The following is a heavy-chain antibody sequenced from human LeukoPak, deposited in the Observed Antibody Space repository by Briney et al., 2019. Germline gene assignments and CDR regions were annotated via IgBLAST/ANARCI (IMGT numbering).Heavy chain of an antibody. CDR3: ARDPSFYGDYARYFDY. CDR1: GFTVSSNY. D-gene: IGHD4-17*01. Sequence: GGSLRLSCAASGFTVSSNYMSWVRQAPGKGLEWVSSISSSSSYIYYADSVKGRFTISRDNAKNSLYLQMNSLRAEDTAVYYCARDPSFYGDYARYFDYWGQGTLVTVSS. CDR2: ISSSSSYI. J-gene: IGHJ4*02. V-gene: IGHV3-21*01.